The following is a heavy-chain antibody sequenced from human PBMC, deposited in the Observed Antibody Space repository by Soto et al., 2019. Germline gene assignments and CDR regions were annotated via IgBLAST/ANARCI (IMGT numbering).Heavy chain of an antibody. Sequence: SAVKATSEARCNRNAGTGIRWGRQAPGQENEWMGWISAYNGNTNYAQKLQGRVTMTTDTSTSTAYMELRSLRSDDTAVYYCAIVCIAAHYYYYLIYGWGQGSTVTGSS. CDR2: ISAYNGNT. V-gene: IGHV1-18*01. CDR3: AIVCIAAHYYYYLIYG. CDR1: CNRNAGTG. D-gene: IGHD6-13*01. J-gene: IGHJ6*02.